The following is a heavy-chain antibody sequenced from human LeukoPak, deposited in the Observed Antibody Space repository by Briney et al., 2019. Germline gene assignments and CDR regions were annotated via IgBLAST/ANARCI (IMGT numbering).Heavy chain of an antibody. V-gene: IGHV1-2*06. Sequence: ASVKVSCKASGYTFTGYYMHWVRQAPGQGLEWMGRINPNSGGTNYAQKFQGRVTMTRDTSIGTAYMELSRLRSDDTAVYYCARSYDILTGYSGGYRGQGTLVTVSS. CDR1: GYTFTGYY. D-gene: IGHD3-9*01. CDR2: INPNSGGT. J-gene: IGHJ4*02. CDR3: ARSYDILTGYSGGY.